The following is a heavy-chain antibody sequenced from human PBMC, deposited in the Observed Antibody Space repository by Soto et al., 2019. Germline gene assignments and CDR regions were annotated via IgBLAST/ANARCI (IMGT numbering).Heavy chain of an antibody. J-gene: IGHJ6*02. CDR1: GFTFSSYG. D-gene: IGHD6-19*01. Sequence: PGGSLRLSCAASGFTFSSYGMHWVRQAPGKGLEWVAVISYDGSNKYYADSVKGRFTISRDNSKNTLYLQMNSLRAEDTAVYYCAKIHSSGWAYYYYGMDVWGQGTTVTVSS. CDR3: AKIHSSGWAYYYYGMDV. V-gene: IGHV3-30*18. CDR2: ISYDGSNK.